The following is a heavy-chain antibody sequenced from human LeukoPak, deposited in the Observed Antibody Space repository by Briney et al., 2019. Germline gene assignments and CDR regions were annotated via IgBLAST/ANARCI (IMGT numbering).Heavy chain of an antibody. V-gene: IGHV3-9*01. J-gene: IGHJ4*02. CDR1: GFTFDDYA. CDR3: ARTQSGYGDYYFDY. Sequence: SLRLSCAASGFTFDDYAMHWVRQAPGKGLEWVSGISWNSGSIGYADSVKGRFTISRDNAKNSLYLQMNSLRAEDTALYYCARTQSGYGDYYFDYWGQGTLVTVSS. CDR2: ISWNSGSI. D-gene: IGHD4-17*01.